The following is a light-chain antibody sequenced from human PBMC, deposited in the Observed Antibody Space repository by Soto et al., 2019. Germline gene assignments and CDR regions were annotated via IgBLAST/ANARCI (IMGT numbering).Light chain of an antibody. J-gene: IGKJ1*01. V-gene: IGKV1-5*01. CDR1: LRIPSL. Sequence: VDRVVITCRASLRIPSLLAWYRQKPAKAPKLLSYYASSLESRVPSRFTGSGSVTQFTLTPSSLQPDDFAEYNSQQYSSSPPWPFAKGTRWIS. CDR2: YAS. CDR3: QQYSSSPPWP.